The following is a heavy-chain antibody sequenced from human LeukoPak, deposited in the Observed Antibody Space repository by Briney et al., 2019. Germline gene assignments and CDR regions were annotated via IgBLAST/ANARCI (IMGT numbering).Heavy chain of an antibody. CDR2: IKSKIDGGTT. J-gene: IGHJ4*02. D-gene: IGHD5-18*01. CDR3: AKSARDGYSHAY. CDR1: GITFSTAW. Sequence: PGGSLRLSCVVSGITFSTAWMNWVRQAPGKGLEWVGRIKSKIDGGTTDYVAPVKGRFSISRDDSKNTVYLQMNSLRADDTAVYYCAKSARDGYSHAYWGQGTLVTVLS. V-gene: IGHV3-15*01.